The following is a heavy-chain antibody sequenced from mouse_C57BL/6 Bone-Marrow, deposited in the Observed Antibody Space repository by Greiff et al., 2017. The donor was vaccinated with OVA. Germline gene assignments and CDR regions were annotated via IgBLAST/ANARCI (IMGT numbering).Heavy chain of an antibody. CDR2: LAPETGGT. CDR1: GYTFNAYD. CDR3: TRNGCLAWFAY. V-gene: IGHV1-15*01. Sequence: QVHVKQSGAELVRPGASVTLSCKASGYTFNAYDMNWVKQTPVHGLEWIGALAPETGGTAYNQKLKGKAILTADKSSSTAYMELRSLTSEAAAGYYCTRNGCLAWFAYWGQGTLVTVSA. J-gene: IGHJ3*01.